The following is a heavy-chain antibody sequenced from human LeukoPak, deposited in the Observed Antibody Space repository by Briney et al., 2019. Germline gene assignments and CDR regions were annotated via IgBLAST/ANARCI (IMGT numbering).Heavy chain of an antibody. Sequence: SETLSLTCTVSGGSISSSSCYWGWIRQPPGKGLEWIGSIYYSGSTYYNPSLKSRVTISVDTSKNQFSLKLSSVTAADTAVYYCARDSPYSSSWVDYWGQGTLVTVSS. CDR2: IYYSGST. CDR1: GGSISSSSCY. J-gene: IGHJ4*02. CDR3: ARDSPYSSSWVDY. V-gene: IGHV4-39*07. D-gene: IGHD6-13*01.